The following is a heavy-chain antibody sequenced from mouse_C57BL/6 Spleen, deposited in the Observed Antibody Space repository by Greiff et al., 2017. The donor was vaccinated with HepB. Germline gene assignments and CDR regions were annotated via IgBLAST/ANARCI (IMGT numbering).Heavy chain of an antibody. CDR2: ISSGGDYI. Sequence: EVQLVESGEGLVKPGGSLKLSCAASGFTFSSYAMSWVRQTPEKRLEWVAYISSGGDYIYYADTVKGRFTISRDNARNTLYLQMSSLKSEDTAMYYCTRAPIYYGNYDYAMDYWGQGTSVTVSS. CDR3: TRAPIYYGNYDYAMDY. D-gene: IGHD2-1*01. J-gene: IGHJ4*01. CDR1: GFTFSSYA. V-gene: IGHV5-9-1*02.